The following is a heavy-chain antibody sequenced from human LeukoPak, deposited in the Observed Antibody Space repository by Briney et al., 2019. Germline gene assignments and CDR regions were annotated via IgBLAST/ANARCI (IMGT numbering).Heavy chain of an antibody. J-gene: IGHJ4*02. Sequence: GGSLRLSCAASVFTVSSNYMSWVRQAQWKGLEWVSVIYSGGSTYYADSVKGRFTISRDNSKNTLYLQMNSLRAEDTAVYYCASLIRLAHRNWGQGTLVTVSS. D-gene: IGHD2-21*01. V-gene: IGHV3-53*01. CDR2: IYSGGST. CDR3: ASLIRLAHRN. CDR1: VFTVSSNY.